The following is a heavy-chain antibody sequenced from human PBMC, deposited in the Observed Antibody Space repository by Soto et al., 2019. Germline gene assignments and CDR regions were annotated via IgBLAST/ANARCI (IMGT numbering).Heavy chain of an antibody. J-gene: IGHJ5*02. CDR3: ARDIGYCSSTSCQNWFDT. CDR1: GGTFSSYA. V-gene: IGHV1-69*13. D-gene: IGHD2-2*01. CDR2: IIPIFGTA. Sequence: ASVKVSCKASGGTFSSYAISWVRQAPGQGLEWMGGIIPIFGTANYAQKFQGRVTITADESTSTAYMELSSLRSEDTAVYYCARDIGYCSSTSCQNWFDTWGQGTLVTVSS.